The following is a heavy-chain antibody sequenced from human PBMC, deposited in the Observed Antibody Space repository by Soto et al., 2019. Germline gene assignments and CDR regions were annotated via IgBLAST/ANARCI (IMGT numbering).Heavy chain of an antibody. CDR2: LIVILGTT. Sequence: QVQLVQSGAEVRKPGTSVKVSCQSFGGSFSSYAFSWVRQAPGQGLEWMGGLIVILGTTNYAQKFKGRVTFTADESTSTAYMEVSSLESEDTAIYYCASGYYDSSGYSIGYWGQGTQVTVSS. V-gene: IGHV1-69*01. CDR3: ASGYYDSSGYSIGY. D-gene: IGHD3-22*01. J-gene: IGHJ4*02. CDR1: GGSFSSYA.